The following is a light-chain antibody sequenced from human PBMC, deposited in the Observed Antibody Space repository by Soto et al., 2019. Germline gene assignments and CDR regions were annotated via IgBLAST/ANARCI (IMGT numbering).Light chain of an antibody. V-gene: IGKV1-39*01. CDR3: QQSYSTPRLT. CDR2: GAS. Sequence: DIQMTQSPSSLSASVGDRVTITCRASQSISSYLNWYQQKPGKAPKLLIYGASSLQSGVPSRFSGSGSGTDFTLTISSLQPEDFATYYCQQSYSTPRLTFGGGTKVDNK. J-gene: IGKJ4*01. CDR1: QSISSY.